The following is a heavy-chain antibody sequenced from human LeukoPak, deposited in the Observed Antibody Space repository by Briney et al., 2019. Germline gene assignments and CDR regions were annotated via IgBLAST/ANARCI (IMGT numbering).Heavy chain of an antibody. CDR1: GFTFSSYG. D-gene: IGHD3-16*02. V-gene: IGHV3-30*03. CDR2: ISYDGSNK. Sequence: GRSLRLSCAASGFTFSSYGMHWVRQAPGKGLEWVAVISYDGSNKYYADSVKGRFTISRDNSKNTLYLQMNSLRAEDTAVYYCARPLSPSLYYYYGMDVWGQGTTVTVSS. CDR3: ARPLSPSLYYYYGMDV. J-gene: IGHJ6*02.